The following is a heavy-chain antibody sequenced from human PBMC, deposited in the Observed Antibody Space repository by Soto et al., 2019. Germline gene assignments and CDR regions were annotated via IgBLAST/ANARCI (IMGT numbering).Heavy chain of an antibody. CDR2: IIPIFGTA. Sequence: QVQLVQSGAEVKKPGASVKVSCKASGGTFSSYAISWVRQAPGQGLERMGGIIPIFGTANYAQKFQGRVTITADESTSTAYMELSSLRSEDTAVYYCAGTYCSGGSCYPKPNYYYGMDVWGQGTTVSVSS. J-gene: IGHJ6*02. CDR1: GGTFSSYA. D-gene: IGHD2-15*01. V-gene: IGHV1-69*13. CDR3: AGTYCSGGSCYPKPNYYYGMDV.